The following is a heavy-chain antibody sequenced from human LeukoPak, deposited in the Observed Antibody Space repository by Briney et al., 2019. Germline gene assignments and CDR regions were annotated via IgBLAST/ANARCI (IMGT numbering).Heavy chain of an antibody. Sequence: PGGSLRLSCAASGFTVTSNYMSWVRQAPGKGLEWVSVFYSGGSTRYADSVKGRFTISRDNSKNTLYLQMNSLRPEDTAVYYCARIITGDLDYWGQGTLVTVSS. CDR2: FYSGGST. D-gene: IGHD7-27*01. CDR3: ARIITGDLDY. CDR1: GFTVTSNY. J-gene: IGHJ4*02. V-gene: IGHV3-66*01.